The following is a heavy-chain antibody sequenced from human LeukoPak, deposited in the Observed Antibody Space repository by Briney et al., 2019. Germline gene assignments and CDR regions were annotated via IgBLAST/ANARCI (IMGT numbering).Heavy chain of an antibody. CDR3: ARHIGGSYYSYAFDI. D-gene: IGHD1-26*01. CDR2: IYTSGST. Sequence: SQTLSLTCTLSGGSISSGSYYWRWIRQPAGKGLEWIGRIYTSGSTNYNPSLKSRVTISVDTSKNQFSLKLSSVTAADTAVYYCARHIGGSYYSYAFDIWGQGTMVTVSS. CDR1: GGSISSGSYY. J-gene: IGHJ3*02. V-gene: IGHV4-61*02.